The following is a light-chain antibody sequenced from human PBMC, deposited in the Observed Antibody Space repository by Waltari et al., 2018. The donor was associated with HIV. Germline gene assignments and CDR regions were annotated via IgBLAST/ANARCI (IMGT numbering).Light chain of an antibody. J-gene: IGLJ3*02. CDR2: EVS. Sequence: QSALPPPASASGSPGQSTTFPCTGTSSCVGASHYVSWYQHHPGKAPKLIIYEVSNRPSGISNRFSGSKSGNTASLTISGLQAEDEADYYCSSYANANILFGGGTKLTVL. V-gene: IGLV2-14*01. CDR3: SSYANANIL. CDR1: SSCVGASHY.